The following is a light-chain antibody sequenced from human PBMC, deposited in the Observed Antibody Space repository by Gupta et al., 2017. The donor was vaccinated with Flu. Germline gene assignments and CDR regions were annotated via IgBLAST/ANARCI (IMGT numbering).Light chain of an antibody. J-gene: IGLJ3*02. CDR1: KY. V-gene: IGLV2-14*01. CDR2: EVT. Sequence: KYVSGYQQHPGKAPKLMIFEVTNRPSGVANRFSGSKSGTTASLTIAGLQAEDEADYYCNLYTGSSTHWVFGGGTRLTVL. CDR3: NLYTGSSTHWV.